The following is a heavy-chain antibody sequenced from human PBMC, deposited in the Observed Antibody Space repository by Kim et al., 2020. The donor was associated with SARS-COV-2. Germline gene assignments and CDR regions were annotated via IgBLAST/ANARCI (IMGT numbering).Heavy chain of an antibody. Sequence: GGSLRLSCAASGFTFSSYEMNWVRQAPGKGLEWVSYISSSGSTIYYADSVKGRFNISRDNAKNSLYLQMNSLRAEDTAVYYCARAGCSGGSCYIWYFDLWGRGTLVTVSS. CDR2: ISSSGSTI. V-gene: IGHV3-48*03. CDR1: GFTFSSYE. J-gene: IGHJ2*01. D-gene: IGHD2-15*01. CDR3: ARAGCSGGSCYIWYFDL.